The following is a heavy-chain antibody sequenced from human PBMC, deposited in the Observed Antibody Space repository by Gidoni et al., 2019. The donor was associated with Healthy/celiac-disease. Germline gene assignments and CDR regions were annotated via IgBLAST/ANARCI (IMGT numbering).Heavy chain of an antibody. V-gene: IGHV3-11*01. J-gene: IGHJ4*02. CDR1: GFTFSDYS. CDR3: ARSNAHEDHVNMITFGGVIVTAPDY. CDR2: ISSSGSTI. Sequence: QVQLVESGGGLVKPGGSLRLSCAASGFTFSDYSMTWIRQDPGTGLELVSYISSSGSTIYYADSVKGRFTIARDNAKNSLYLQMNSLRAEDTAVYYCARSNAHEDHVNMITFGGVIVTAPDYWGQGTLVTVSS. D-gene: IGHD3-16*02.